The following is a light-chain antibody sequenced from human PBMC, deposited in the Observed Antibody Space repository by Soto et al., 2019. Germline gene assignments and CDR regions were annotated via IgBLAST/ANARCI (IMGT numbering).Light chain of an antibody. CDR3: QQYGNSPQT. Sequence: EMVLTQSPGTLSLSPGEGATLACRASQSVRSTYLAWYQQKPGQAPRLLIYGASSRATGIPDRFSGSGSGTDFTLTISRLEPEDFAVYYCQQYGNSPQTFGQGTKVEIK. J-gene: IGKJ1*01. V-gene: IGKV3-20*01. CDR2: GAS. CDR1: QSVRSTY.